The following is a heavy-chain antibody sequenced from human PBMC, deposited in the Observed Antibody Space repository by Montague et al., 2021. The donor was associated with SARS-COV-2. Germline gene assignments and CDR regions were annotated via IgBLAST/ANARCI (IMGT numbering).Heavy chain of an antibody. D-gene: IGHD6-19*01. V-gene: IGHV4-4*02. Sequence: TLSLTCAVSGDSISSSNWCSWVRPPPGKGLEWIGEIYHSGSTNYNPSLKSRVTISVDKSKTQFSLKLSSVTAADTAVYYCARSRGNLQWPFYYYYGMDVWGQGTTVTVSS. CDR2: IYHSGST. J-gene: IGHJ6*02. CDR1: GDSISSSNW. CDR3: ARSRGNLQWPFYYYYGMDV.